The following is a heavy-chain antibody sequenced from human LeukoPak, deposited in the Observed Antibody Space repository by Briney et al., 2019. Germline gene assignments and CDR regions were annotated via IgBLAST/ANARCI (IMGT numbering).Heavy chain of an antibody. CDR2: ISGSGGTT. D-gene: IGHD5-12*01. V-gene: IGHV3-23*01. Sequence: GGSLRLSCAASGFNFRAYAMTWVRQAPGKGLDWVSGISGSGGTTYYADSVRGRFTISRDNSKNTVYLQLNNLRAEDTAVYYCAKDGVATQHALDIWGHGTMFTVSS. CDR1: GFNFRAYA. CDR3: AKDGVATQHALDI. J-gene: IGHJ3*02.